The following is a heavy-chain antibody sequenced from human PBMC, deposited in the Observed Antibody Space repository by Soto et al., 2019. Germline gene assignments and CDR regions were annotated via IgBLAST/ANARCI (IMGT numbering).Heavy chain of an antibody. CDR2: ISAYNGNT. Sequence: ASVKVSCKASGYTFTSYGISWVRQAPGQGLEWMGWISAYNGNTNYAQKLQGRVTMTTDTSTSTAYMELRSLRSDDTAVYYCARDYCSGGSCYSDDAFDIWGQGTMVTVSS. V-gene: IGHV1-18*01. CDR3: ARDYCSGGSCYSDDAFDI. J-gene: IGHJ3*02. D-gene: IGHD2-15*01. CDR1: GYTFTSYG.